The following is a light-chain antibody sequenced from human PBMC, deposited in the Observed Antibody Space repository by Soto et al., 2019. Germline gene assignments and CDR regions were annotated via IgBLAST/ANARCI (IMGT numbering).Light chain of an antibody. CDR2: DAS. CDR3: QQYETYWT. CDR1: ESVNNR. Sequence: DIQMTQSRSTLSASVGDRVTITCRAIESVNNRLAWYQQKAGKVPKVLIYDASSLTSGVPSRFSGSGSGTEFSLTISNLHPDDSTTYYCQQYETYWTFGQGTKVDIK. V-gene: IGKV1-5*01. J-gene: IGKJ1*01.